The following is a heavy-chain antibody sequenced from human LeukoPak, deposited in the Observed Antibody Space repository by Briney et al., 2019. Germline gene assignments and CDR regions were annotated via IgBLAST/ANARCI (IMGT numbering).Heavy chain of an antibody. Sequence: ASVKVSCKASGYTFTNYYMHWVRQAPGQGLEWMGIINPSGGSTSYAQKFQGRVTMTRDTPTSTVYMEVSSLRSEDTAVYYCARVRSGYYDVFDIWGQGTMVTVSS. V-gene: IGHV1-46*01. CDR2: INPSGGST. J-gene: IGHJ3*02. CDR1: GYTFTNYY. CDR3: ARVRSGYYDVFDI. D-gene: IGHD3-3*01.